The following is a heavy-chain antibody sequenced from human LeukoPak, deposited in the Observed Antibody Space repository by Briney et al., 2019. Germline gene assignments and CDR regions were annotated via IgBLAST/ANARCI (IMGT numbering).Heavy chain of an antibody. D-gene: IGHD6-13*01. Sequence: ASVKVSCKASGYTFTSYGISWVRQTPGQGLEWMGWISAYNGNTNYAQKLQGRVTMTTDTSTSTAYMELRSLRSDDTAVYYCARDRETAADYYYYYGMDVWGQGTTVTVSS. V-gene: IGHV1-18*01. CDR2: ISAYNGNT. CDR3: ARDRETAADYYYYYGMDV. J-gene: IGHJ6*02. CDR1: GYTFTSYG.